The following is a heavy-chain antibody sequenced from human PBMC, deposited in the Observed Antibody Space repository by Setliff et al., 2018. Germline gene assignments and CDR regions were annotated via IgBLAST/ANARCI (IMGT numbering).Heavy chain of an antibody. V-gene: IGHV1-46*01. D-gene: IGHD2-8*01. CDR3: IMNMVRPVTGLDC. CDR1: GYTFTSNH. J-gene: IGHJ4*02. Sequence: ASVKVSCKASGYTFTSNHVHWGRQAPGQGLEWMGTINPSGGSTIYAPDFQGRVTVTWDTSTNIAYMELSGLRYADSAIYYCIMNMVRPVTGLDCWGPGTLVTVSS. CDR2: INPSGGST.